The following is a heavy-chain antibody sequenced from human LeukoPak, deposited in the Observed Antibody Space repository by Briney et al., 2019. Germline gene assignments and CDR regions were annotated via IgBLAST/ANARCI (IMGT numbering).Heavy chain of an antibody. V-gene: IGHV3-33*01. CDR2: IWYDGSNK. CDR1: GFTFSSYG. J-gene: IGHJ4*02. CDR3: ARETLSRGGDCYYDY. Sequence: PGRSLRLSCAASGFTFSSYGMHWVRRAPGKGLEWVAVIWYDGSNKYYADSVKGRFTISRDNSKNTLYLQMNSLRAEDTAVYYCARETLSRGGDCYYDYWGQGTLVTVSS. D-gene: IGHD2-21*01.